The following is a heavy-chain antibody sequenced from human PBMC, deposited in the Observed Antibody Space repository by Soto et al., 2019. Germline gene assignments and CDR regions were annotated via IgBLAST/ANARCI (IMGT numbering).Heavy chain of an antibody. CDR3: ARASFYSSSSPGYYGMDV. V-gene: IGHV1-2*02. J-gene: IGHJ6*02. CDR1: GYIFPDYY. CDR2: INPNGGGT. D-gene: IGHD6-6*01. Sequence: QVQLVQSGAEVKKPGASVKVSCKASGYIFPDYYVHWVRQAPGEGLEWMGRINPNGGGTNYAQKFQGRVTMTRDTSISTAYMELSRLRSDDTAVYYCARASFYSSSSPGYYGMDVWGQGTTVTVSS.